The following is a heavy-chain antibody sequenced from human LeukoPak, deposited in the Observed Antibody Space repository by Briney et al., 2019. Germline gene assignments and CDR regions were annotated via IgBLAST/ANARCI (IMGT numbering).Heavy chain of an antibody. V-gene: IGHV4-34*01. J-gene: IGHJ6*03. CDR3: ARGIRLEMATIRDYYYMDV. D-gene: IGHD5-24*01. CDR2: INHSGST. Sequence: SETLSLTCAVYGGSFSGYYWSWVRQPPGKGLEWIGEINHSGSTNYNPSLKSRVTISVDTSKNQFSLKLSSVTAADTAVYYCARGIRLEMATIRDYYYMDVWGKGTTVTVSS. CDR1: GGSFSGYY.